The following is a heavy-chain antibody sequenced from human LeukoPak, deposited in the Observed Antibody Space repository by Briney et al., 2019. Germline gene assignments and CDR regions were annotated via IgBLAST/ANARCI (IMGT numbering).Heavy chain of an antibody. V-gene: IGHV1-18*04. CDR1: GYTFSSYA. Sequence: PGGSVKLSCTASGYTFSSYAIGWVRQAPGQGLELVGWISTYDGHTSIAQHLKDRVTMPTDTSTSTAYLEVRSLRSDDTAVYYCARPDYCGSGNYYSGYYFDSWGQGTLVTVSS. J-gene: IGHJ4*02. CDR3: ARPDYCGSGNYYSGYYFDS. CDR2: ISTYDGHT. D-gene: IGHD3-10*01.